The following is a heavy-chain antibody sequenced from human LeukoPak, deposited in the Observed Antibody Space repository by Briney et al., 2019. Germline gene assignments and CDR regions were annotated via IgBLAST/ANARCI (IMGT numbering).Heavy chain of an antibody. J-gene: IGHJ4*02. D-gene: IGHD6-19*01. Sequence: SETLSLSCTVSGDSSTNSIYYWAWIRQPPGKGLEWIGSIDYSGSSYYNPSLTNRATISIDTSKNQFSLKLTSATAADTAVYYCAREYTLYRSGWFLDYWGLGTVVTVSS. CDR1: GDSSTNSIYY. CDR3: AREYTLYRSGWFLDY. V-gene: IGHV4-39*07. CDR2: IDYSGSS.